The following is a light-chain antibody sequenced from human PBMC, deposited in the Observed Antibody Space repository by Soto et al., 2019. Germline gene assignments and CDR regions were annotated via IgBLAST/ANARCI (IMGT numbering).Light chain of an antibody. J-gene: IGKJ5*01. CDR3: QQRNSWPPTFT. CDR1: QSVSGN. Sequence: ERVMTQSPATLSVSRGERATLSSRASQSVSGNLAWYQQKPGQAPRLLIYGASTRATGIPARFSGSGSGTDFTLTISSLEPEDFAVYYCQQRNSWPPTFTFGQGTRLAI. V-gene: IGKV3-15*01. CDR2: GAS.